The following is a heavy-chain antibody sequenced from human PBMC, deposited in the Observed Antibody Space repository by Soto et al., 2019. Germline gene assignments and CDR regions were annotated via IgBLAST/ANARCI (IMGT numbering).Heavy chain of an antibody. D-gene: IGHD6-13*01. CDR2: ISTDGSVT. J-gene: IGHJ4*02. V-gene: IGHV3-74*01. CDR1: GLTFSSYW. Sequence: EVQLVESGGGVVQPGGSLRLSCAASGLTFSSYWMHWVRQAPGKGLVWDSRISTDGSVTTYADSVKGRFTITRDHAKNSLYLQMNSLRAEDTAFYYCTRAPYSSSWWGFDDWGQGPLVTVSS. CDR3: TRAPYSSSWWGFDD.